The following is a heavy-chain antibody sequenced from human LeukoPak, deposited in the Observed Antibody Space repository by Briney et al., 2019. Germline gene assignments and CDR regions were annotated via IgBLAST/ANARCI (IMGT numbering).Heavy chain of an antibody. CDR3: AKGIGYAYGDGFDY. CDR1: GFTFSTYA. Sequence: GGSLRLSCAASGFTFSTYAMSWVRQAPGKGLEWVSLVSASGGNTYYADSVKGRFTISRDNSKNTLHLHMSSLSVGDTAVYCCAKGIGYAYGDGFDYWGQGALVTVSS. J-gene: IGHJ4*02. V-gene: IGHV3-23*01. CDR2: VSASGGNT. D-gene: IGHD5-18*01.